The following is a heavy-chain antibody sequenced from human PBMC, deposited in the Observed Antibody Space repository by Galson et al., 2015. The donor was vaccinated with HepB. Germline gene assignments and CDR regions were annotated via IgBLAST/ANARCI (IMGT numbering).Heavy chain of an antibody. V-gene: IGHV3-7*01. D-gene: IGHD4-17*01. CDR1: GFTFSSDW. Sequence: SLRLSCAASGFTFSSDWMFWVRQAPGKGLEWVANIKQDGSEKYYVDSVKGRFTISRDNAKNSLYLQMNSLRAEDTAVYYCAKYYGDYAGGDYWGQGALVTVSS. J-gene: IGHJ4*02. CDR2: IKQDGSEK. CDR3: AKYYGDYAGGDY.